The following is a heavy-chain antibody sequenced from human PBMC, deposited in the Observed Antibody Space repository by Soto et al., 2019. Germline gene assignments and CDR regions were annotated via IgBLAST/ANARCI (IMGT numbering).Heavy chain of an antibody. CDR3: ASGGAGSGPFTWELPDH. J-gene: IGHJ4*02. CDR2: ITPFSGDV. Sequence: QMQLVQSGAEVKKTGSSVTVSCKALGNTFTYRYLHWVRQAPGQALEWMGWITPFSGDVHYAQKLPERVTINTDRSINTAYMQMSSLRSEDTAMYFCASGGAGSGPFTWELPDHWGQGTLVTFSS. D-gene: IGHD1-26*01. V-gene: IGHV1-45*02. CDR1: GNTFTYRY.